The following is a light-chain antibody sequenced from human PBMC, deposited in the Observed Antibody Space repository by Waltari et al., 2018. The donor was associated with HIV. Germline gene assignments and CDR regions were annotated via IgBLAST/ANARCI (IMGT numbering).Light chain of an antibody. CDR3: SSYAANNTFVI. V-gene: IGLV2-8*01. CDR1: SNDVGRYDF. Sequence: QSALTQPPSASGPPGPSVTLSCPGTSNDVGRYDFVSWYQLRPGTVPKLIIYEVTKRPSGVAVRFSGSKSGNTASLTVSGLQNDDEADYYCSSYAANNTFVIFGGGTKLTVL. CDR2: EVT. J-gene: IGLJ2*01.